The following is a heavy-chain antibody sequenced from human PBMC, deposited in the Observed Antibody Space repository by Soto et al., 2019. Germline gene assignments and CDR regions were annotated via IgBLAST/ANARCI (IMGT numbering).Heavy chain of an antibody. CDR1: GFTFTTYA. CDR2: MSTSGSST. D-gene: IGHD6-6*01. CDR3: AYCTGGSSSCGFDY. J-gene: IGHJ4*02. V-gene: IGHV3-23*01. Sequence: EVQLLESGGGLVQPGGSLRLSCAASGFTFTTYAMGWVRQAPGKGLEWVSSMSTSGSSTYYADSVKGRFTLSRDSSKKTRSLQMNSLRAEDTAVYYCAYCTGGSSSCGFDYWGPGTLVTVSS.